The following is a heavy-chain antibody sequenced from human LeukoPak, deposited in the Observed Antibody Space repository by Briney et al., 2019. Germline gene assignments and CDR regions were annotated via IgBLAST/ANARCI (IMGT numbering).Heavy chain of an antibody. Sequence: PGGSLRLSCAASGFTFTDYAMSWVRQAPGKGLEWVSSINTSGCMIYDADSVKGRFTISRDNSKNALYLQLSSLRAEDTAVYCATQYRAYYFDNWGQGTLVTVSS. CDR1: GFTFTDYA. D-gene: IGHD1-14*01. V-gene: IGHV3-23*01. CDR2: INTSGCMI. J-gene: IGHJ4*02. CDR3: ATQYRAYYFDN.